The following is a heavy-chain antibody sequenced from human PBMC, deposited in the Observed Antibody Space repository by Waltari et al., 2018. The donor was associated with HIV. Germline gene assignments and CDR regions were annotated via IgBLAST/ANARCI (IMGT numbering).Heavy chain of an antibody. CDR1: GFSFSSYW. J-gene: IGHJ4*02. CDR3: TTDRKWLRNLGGFGH. V-gene: IGHV3-7*03. CDR2: IKQDGSEK. D-gene: IGHD5-12*01. Sequence: EVPLVESGGGLVQPGGSLRLSCAVSGFSFSSYWMSWVRQAPGKGLEWVANIKQDGSEKYYVDSVKGRFNISRDNAKNSLYLQMNSLRIEDTAGYFCTTDRKWLRNLGGFGHWGQGALVTVSS.